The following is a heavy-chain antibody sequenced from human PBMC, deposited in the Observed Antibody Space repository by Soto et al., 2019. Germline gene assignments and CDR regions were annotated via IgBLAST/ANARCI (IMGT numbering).Heavy chain of an antibody. Sequence: PGGSLRLSCAPSGFTLPGYSMNWVRQAPGKGLEWVSYISSSSDTIYYADSVKGRFTISRDNAKNLLYLQMKGLRAEDTAVYYCARSSTFYDYWGQGTPVTVSS. V-gene: IGHV3-48*01. CDR1: GFTLPGYS. J-gene: IGHJ4*02. D-gene: IGHD6-6*01. CDR2: ISSSSDTI. CDR3: ARSSTFYDY.